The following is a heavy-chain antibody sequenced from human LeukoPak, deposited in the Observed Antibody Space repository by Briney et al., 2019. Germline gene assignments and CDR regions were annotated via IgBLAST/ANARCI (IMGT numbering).Heavy chain of an antibody. J-gene: IGHJ5*02. V-gene: IGHV1-3*03. Sequence: ASVKVSCKASGYTFTSYAMHWVRQAPGQRLEWMGWINAGNGNTKYSQEFQGRVTITRDTSASTAYMELSSLRSEDMAVYYCARGGYCSSTSCYGAPGDWFDPWGQGTLVTVPS. CDR2: INAGNGNT. CDR1: GYTFTSYA. D-gene: IGHD2-2*01. CDR3: ARGGYCSSTSCYGAPGDWFDP.